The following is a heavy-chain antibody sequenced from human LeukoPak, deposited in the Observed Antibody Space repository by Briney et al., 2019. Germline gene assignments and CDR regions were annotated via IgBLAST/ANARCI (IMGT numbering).Heavy chain of an antibody. Sequence: GGSLRLSCVASGFTFSKYTMSWVRQAPGKGLEWVSGIYGGGSGSTFYAESVKGRFTISRDNSKNTLYLQMNSLRDEDTAIYYCAKDFTPDGIWDIDYWGRGTLIAVSS. D-gene: IGHD1-20*01. J-gene: IGHJ4*02. CDR3: AKDFTPDGIWDIDY. CDR1: GFTFSKYT. CDR2: IYGGGSGST. V-gene: IGHV3-23*01.